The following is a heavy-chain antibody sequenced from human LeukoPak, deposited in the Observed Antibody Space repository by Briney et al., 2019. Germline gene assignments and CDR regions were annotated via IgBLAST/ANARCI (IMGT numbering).Heavy chain of an antibody. Sequence: SQTLSLTCAISGDSVSSNSAAWNWIRQSPSGGLEWLGRTYYRSKWYYDYALSVKSRSTINPDTSENQFSLQLNSVTPDDTAVYYCARDGTWRLDYWGQGILVTVSS. CDR3: ARDGTWRLDY. V-gene: IGHV6-1*01. CDR2: TYYRSKWYY. D-gene: IGHD2-15*01. J-gene: IGHJ4*02. CDR1: GDSVSSNSAA.